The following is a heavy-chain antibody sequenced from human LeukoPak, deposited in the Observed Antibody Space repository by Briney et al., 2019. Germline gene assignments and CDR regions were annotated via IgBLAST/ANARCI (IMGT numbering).Heavy chain of an antibody. J-gene: IGHJ6*02. Sequence: GGSLRLSCAASGFTFDDYAMHWVRQAPGKGLEWVSGISWNSGSIGYADSVKGRFTISRDNAKNSLYLQMNSLRAEDTALYYCAKDSGSGSYFGSSYYYYYGMDVWAKGPRSPSP. CDR1: GFTFDDYA. D-gene: IGHD3-10*01. CDR2: ISWNSGSI. CDR3: AKDSGSGSYFGSSYYYYYGMDV. V-gene: IGHV3-9*01.